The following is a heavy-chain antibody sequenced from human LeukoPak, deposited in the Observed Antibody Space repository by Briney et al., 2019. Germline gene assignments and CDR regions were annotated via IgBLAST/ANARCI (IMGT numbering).Heavy chain of an antibody. Sequence: PEGSLRLSCAASGFTLSAYAMSWVRQAPGKGLEWVSSLSDRGSSAYYADSVTGRFTISRETPKNTLYLHMNSLSAEDTAIYYCARIFVYGSSSYSGSSFDSWGQGTLVTVSS. J-gene: IGHJ4*02. V-gene: IGHV3-23*01. D-gene: IGHD3-22*01. CDR1: GFTLSAYA. CDR3: ARIFVYGSSSYSGSSFDS. CDR2: LSDRGSSA.